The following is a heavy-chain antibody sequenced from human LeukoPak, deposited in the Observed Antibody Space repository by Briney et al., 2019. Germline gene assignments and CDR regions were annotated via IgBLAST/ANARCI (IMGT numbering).Heavy chain of an antibody. CDR2: INHSGST. CDR1: GGSFSGYY. J-gene: IGHJ2*01. Sequence: SETLSLTCAVYGGSFSGYYWSWIRQPPGKGLEWIGEINHSGSTNYNPSLKSRVTISVDPSKIQFSLKLNSVTAADTAVYYCAKTVAGYWYFDLWGRGTLVTVSS. D-gene: IGHD6-19*01. CDR3: AKTVAGYWYFDL. V-gene: IGHV4-34*01.